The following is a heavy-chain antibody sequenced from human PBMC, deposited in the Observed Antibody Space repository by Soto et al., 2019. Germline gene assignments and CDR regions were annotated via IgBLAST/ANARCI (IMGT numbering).Heavy chain of an antibody. CDR1: GGDVTSSRYY. CDR2: IYYGGST. V-gene: IGHV4-39*07. Sequence: SETLSLTCTVAGGDVTSSRYYWAWIRQTPGKGLEWIATIYYGGSTNYNPSLKSRVTISVDTSKNQFSLKLSSVTAADTAVYYCAGDRYNWNDVILGIPPGWGQGTLVTVSS. J-gene: IGHJ4*02. CDR3: AGDRYNWNDVILGIPPG. D-gene: IGHD1-20*01.